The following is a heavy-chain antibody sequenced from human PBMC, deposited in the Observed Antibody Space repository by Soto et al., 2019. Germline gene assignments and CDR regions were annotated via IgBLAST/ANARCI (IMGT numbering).Heavy chain of an antibody. D-gene: IGHD2-2*01. J-gene: IGHJ4*02. Sequence: EVQLVESGGGLVQPGRSLRLSCTASGFTFGDYAMSWFRQAPGKGLEWVGFIRSKAYGGTTEYAASVKGRFTISRDDSKSIAYLQMNSLKTEDTAVYYCTRANRAPLGYCSSTSCLTPSDYWGQGTLVTVSS. CDR2: IRSKAYGGTT. CDR3: TRANRAPLGYCSSTSCLTPSDY. CDR1: GFTFGDYA. V-gene: IGHV3-49*03.